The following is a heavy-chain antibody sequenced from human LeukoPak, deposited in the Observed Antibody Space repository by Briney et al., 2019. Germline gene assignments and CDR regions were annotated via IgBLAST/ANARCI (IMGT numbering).Heavy chain of an antibody. V-gene: IGHV3-48*03. D-gene: IGHD1-26*01. CDR2: ISSSGSTI. CDR1: GFTFSSYE. CDR3: ARVAWEPETFDY. Sequence: PGGSLRLSCAASGFTFSSYEMNGVRQAPGKGLEWVSYISSSGSTIYYADSVKGRFTISRDKAKNSLYLQMNSLRAEDTAVYYCARVAWEPETFDYWGQGTLVTVSS. J-gene: IGHJ4*02.